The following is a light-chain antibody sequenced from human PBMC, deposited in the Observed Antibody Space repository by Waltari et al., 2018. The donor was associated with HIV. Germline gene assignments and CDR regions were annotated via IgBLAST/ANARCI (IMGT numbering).Light chain of an antibody. J-gene: IGKJ4*01. V-gene: IGKV4-1*01. CDR3: QHFYNSPVT. Sequence: DIVMTQSPESLAVSLGERATINCRSSQSLLHISNNKNPLAWYQQKAGQPPKLLIYWSSTRESVVPDRFSGSVSGTDFTLTITNFQAEDVAIYYCQHFYNSPVTFGGGTKLEI. CDR1: QSLLHISNNKNP. CDR2: WSS.